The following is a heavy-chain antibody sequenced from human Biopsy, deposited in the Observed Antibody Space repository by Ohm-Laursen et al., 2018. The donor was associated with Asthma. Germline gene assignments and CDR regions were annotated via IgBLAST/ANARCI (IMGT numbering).Heavy chain of an antibody. CDR1: GFAVSRDY. CDR3: TRTTTVTTTYAMDV. V-gene: IGHV3-53*01. CDR2: IYNDGRA. D-gene: IGHD4-17*01. J-gene: IGHJ6*02. Sequence: SLRLSCAASGFAVSRDYMFWVRQAPGKGLEWVSVIYNDGRAYYADSVKGRFTVSRDNSKNTLFLQMNSLRAEGTAVYYCTRTTTVTTTYAMDVWGRGTTVTVSS.